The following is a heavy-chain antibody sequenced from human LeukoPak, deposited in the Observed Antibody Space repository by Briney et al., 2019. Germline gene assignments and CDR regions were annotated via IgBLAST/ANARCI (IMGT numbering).Heavy chain of an antibody. CDR1: GYTFTSYG. V-gene: IGHV1-18*01. CDR2: IRVYNGNT. CDR3: VRVAMIRGVVFKNWFDS. Sequence: GASVKVSCKASGYTFTSYGINWVRQAPGQGLEWMGWIRVYNGNTNYAQKLQGRVTMTTDTSTSTAYMELRSLRSDDTAVYYCVRVAMIRGVVFKNWFDSWGQGSLVTVSS. D-gene: IGHD3-10*01. J-gene: IGHJ5*01.